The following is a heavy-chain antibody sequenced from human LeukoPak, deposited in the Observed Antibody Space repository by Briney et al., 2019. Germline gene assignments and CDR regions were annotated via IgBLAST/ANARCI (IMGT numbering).Heavy chain of an antibody. CDR1: GGSFSGYY. Sequence: SETLSLTCAVYGGSFSGYYWSWIRQPPEKGLEWIGEINHSGSTNYNPALKSRVTISVDTSKNQFSLKLSSVSAADTAVYYCARGERVGGSYGMDVWGKGTAVTVSS. V-gene: IGHV4-34*01. CDR2: INHSGST. D-gene: IGHD1-1*01. J-gene: IGHJ6*04. CDR3: ARGERVGGSYGMDV.